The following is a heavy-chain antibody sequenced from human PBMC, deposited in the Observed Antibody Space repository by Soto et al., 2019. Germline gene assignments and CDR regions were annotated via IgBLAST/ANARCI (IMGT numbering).Heavy chain of an antibody. CDR3: ARDPYHVLMVNAPNLYGMDV. V-gene: IGHV1-18*01. CDR1: GYTFTTYD. D-gene: IGHD2-8*01. CDR2: ISTYNGNT. J-gene: IGHJ6*02. Sequence: QVQLVQSGAEVKKPGASVKVSCKASGYTFTTYDISWVRQAPGQGLEWMGRISTYNGNTNYPQSLQGRLTMTTDTSTTSAYMELRSLRSDDTAVYYCARDPYHVLMVNAPNLYGMDVWGQGTTVTAYS.